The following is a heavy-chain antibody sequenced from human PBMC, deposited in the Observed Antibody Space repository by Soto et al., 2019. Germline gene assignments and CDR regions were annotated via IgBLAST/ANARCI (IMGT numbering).Heavy chain of an antibody. CDR3: ARDTVVVAATLGAFDI. CDR1: GGSISSGGYY. CDR2: IYYSGST. V-gene: IGHV4-31*03. J-gene: IGHJ3*02. Sequence: QVQLQESGPGLVKPSQTLSLTCTVSGGSISSGGYYWSWIRQHPGKGLEWIGYIYYSGSTYYNPSLKSRVTISVDTSKNQFSLKLSSVTAADTAVYYCARDTVVVAATLGAFDIWGQGTMVTVSS. D-gene: IGHD2-15*01.